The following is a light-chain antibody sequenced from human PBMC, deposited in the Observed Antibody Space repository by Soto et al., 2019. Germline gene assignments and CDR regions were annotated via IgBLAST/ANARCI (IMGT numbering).Light chain of an antibody. CDR2: GAS. CDR3: HQYGGSPPIT. J-gene: IGKJ5*01. V-gene: IGKV3-20*01. Sequence: EIVLTQSPGTLSLSPGEGATLSCRASQSVSSNYLAWYQHKSGQTPRLLIYGASSRATGIPERFSGSGSGTDFTLTISRLEPEDFAVYYCHQYGGSPPITFGQGTPLEIK. CDR1: QSVSSNY.